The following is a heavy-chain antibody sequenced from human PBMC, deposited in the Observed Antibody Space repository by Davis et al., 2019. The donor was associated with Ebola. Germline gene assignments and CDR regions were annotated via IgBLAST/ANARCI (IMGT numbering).Heavy chain of an antibody. J-gene: IGHJ6*02. D-gene: IGHD5-18*01. CDR3: ARHVAYSYGQRGTRVDV. V-gene: IGHV4-39*01. CDR1: GGSISSSSYY. Sequence: PSETLSLTCTVSGGSISSSSYYWGWIRQPPGKGLEWIGSIYYSGSTYYNPSLKSRVTISVDTSKNQFSLKLSSVTAADTAVYYCARHVAYSYGQRGTRVDVWGQGTTVTVSS. CDR2: IYYSGST.